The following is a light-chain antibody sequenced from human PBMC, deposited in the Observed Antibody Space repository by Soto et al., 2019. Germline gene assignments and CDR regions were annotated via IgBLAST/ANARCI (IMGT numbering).Light chain of an antibody. Sequence: QSALTQPPSASGSPGQPVTISCSGSSSDIGSNSVYWHQQLPGTAPKLLIFRNNQRPSGVPDRFSDSKSGTTASLAVCGLRSEGEVDYHCTGWDDSLCVYVFGNGNRLT. V-gene: IGLV1-47*01. CDR1: SSDIGSNS. J-gene: IGLJ1*01. CDR3: TGWDDSLCVYV. CDR2: RNN.